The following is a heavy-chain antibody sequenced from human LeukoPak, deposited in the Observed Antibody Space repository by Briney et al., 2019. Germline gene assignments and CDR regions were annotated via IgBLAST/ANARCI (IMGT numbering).Heavy chain of an antibody. CDR1: GGSISSYY. CDR2: IYYSGST. J-gene: IGHJ4*02. Sequence: PSETLSLTCTVSGGSISSYYWSWIRQPPGKGLEWIGYIYYSGSTNYNPSLKSRVTISVDTSKNQFSLRLSSVTAADTAVYYCARESNWNDGGGTHFDYWGQGTLVTVSS. D-gene: IGHD1-1*01. CDR3: ARESNWNDGGGTHFDY. V-gene: IGHV4-59*01.